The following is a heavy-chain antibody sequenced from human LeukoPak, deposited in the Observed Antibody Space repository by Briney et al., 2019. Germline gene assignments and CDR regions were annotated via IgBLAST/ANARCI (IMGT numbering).Heavy chain of an antibody. J-gene: IGHJ4*02. V-gene: IGHV3-23*01. D-gene: IGHD6-13*01. Sequence: PGGSLRLSCAASGFTFSSYGMHWVRQAPGKGLEWVSAISGSGGSTYYADSVKGRFTISRDNSKNMLYLQMNSLRAEDTAVYYCAKSGYSSSWYTHCYFDYWGQGTLVTVSS. CDR1: GFTFSSYG. CDR3: AKSGYSSSWYTHCYFDY. CDR2: ISGSGGST.